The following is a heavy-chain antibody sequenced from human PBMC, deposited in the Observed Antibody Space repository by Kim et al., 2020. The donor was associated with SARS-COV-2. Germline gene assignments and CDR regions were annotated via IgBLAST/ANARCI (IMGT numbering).Heavy chain of an antibody. CDR3: ARGNTISPFYYSYYGMDV. J-gene: IGHJ6*01. D-gene: IGHD3-9*01. Sequence: SETLSLTCAVYGGSFSGYYWSWIRQPPGKGLEWIGEINHSGSTNYNPSLKSRVTISVDTSKNQFSLKLSSVTAADTAVYYCARGNTISPFYYSYYGMDV. CDR2: INHSGST. CDR1: GGSFSGYY. V-gene: IGHV4-34*01.